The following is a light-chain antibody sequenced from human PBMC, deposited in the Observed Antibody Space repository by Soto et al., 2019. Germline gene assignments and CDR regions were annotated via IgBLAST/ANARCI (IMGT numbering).Light chain of an antibody. Sequence: DIQMTQSPSTLSASVGDRVTITCRASQSISSWLAWYQQKPGKAPKLLIYKASSLESGVPSRFSGSGSGTEFTLTISSLQPDDFATYYCHQYISYSPTFGQGTKVEIK. CDR3: HQYISYSPT. J-gene: IGKJ1*01. CDR2: KAS. V-gene: IGKV1-5*03. CDR1: QSISSW.